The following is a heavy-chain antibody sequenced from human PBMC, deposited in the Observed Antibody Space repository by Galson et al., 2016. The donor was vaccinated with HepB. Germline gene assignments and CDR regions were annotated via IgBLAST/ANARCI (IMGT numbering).Heavy chain of an antibody. CDR3: AKDTKYAIDY. D-gene: IGHD2-8*01. Sequence: SLRLSCAASGFTFSTHDMSWVRQAPGKGLEWVSAISGIGENTHYADSVKGRFTISRDNSKNALYLQMNSLRTEDTAFYYCAKDTKYAIDYWDRGTLVTVSS. V-gene: IGHV3-23*01. CDR2: ISGIGENT. CDR1: GFTFSTHD. J-gene: IGHJ4*02.